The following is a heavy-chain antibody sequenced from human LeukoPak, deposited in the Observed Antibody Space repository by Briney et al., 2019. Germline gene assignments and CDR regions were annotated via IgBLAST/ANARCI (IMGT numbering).Heavy chain of an antibody. CDR1: GFTFSSNW. CDR2: IRYDGGME. CDR3: AKESPMMVVDP. J-gene: IGHJ5*02. V-gene: IGHV3-30*02. Sequence: GGSLRLSCAASGFTFSSNWMHWVRQVPGKGLEWVAYIRYDGGMEKYADSVQGRFTISRDNSRNTLSLQRNSLRDEDTALYYCAKESPMMVVDPWGKGTLVIVSS. D-gene: IGHD3-22*01.